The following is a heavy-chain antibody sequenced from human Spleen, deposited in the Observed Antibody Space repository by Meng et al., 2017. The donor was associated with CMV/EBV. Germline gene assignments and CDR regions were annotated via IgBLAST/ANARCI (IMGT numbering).Heavy chain of an antibody. V-gene: IGHV5-51*01. CDR2: IYPGDSDT. Sequence: GESLKISCKGSGYSFTNYWIAWVRQVTGKGLEWMGIIYPGDSDTRYSPSFQGQVTISADKSITTAYLQWSSLKASDIAMYYCARQPCTTTTCYSDAFDIWGQGTMVTVSS. CDR1: GYSFTNYW. J-gene: IGHJ3*02. CDR3: ARQPCTTTTCYSDAFDI. D-gene: IGHD2-2*02.